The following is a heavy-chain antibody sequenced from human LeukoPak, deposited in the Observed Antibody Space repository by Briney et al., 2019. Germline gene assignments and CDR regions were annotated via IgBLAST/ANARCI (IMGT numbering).Heavy chain of an antibody. V-gene: IGHV1-18*01. CDR3: ARGHYDSSGYYEHYYYYGMDV. J-gene: IGHJ6*02. CDR1: GYTFTSYG. Sequence: ASVKVSCKASGYTFTSYGISWVRQAPGQGLEWMGWISAYNGNTNYAQKLQGRVTMTTDTSTSTAYMELRSLRSDDTAVYYCARGHYDSSGYYEHYYYYGMDVWGQGTTVTVSS. CDR2: ISAYNGNT. D-gene: IGHD3-22*01.